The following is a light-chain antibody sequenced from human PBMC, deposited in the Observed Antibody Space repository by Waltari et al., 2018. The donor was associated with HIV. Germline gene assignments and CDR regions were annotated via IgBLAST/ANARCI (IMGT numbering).Light chain of an antibody. CDR2: EVS. Sequence: QSALTQPPSASGSPGQSVTIPCAGTSSDIGLYNFVSWYQHHPGKAPKLMISEVSRRPSGVPDRFSGSKPGNTASLTVSGLQAEDEAAYYCFSYAGNNYLLFGGGTKLTVL. V-gene: IGLV2-8*01. CDR3: FSYAGNNYLL. J-gene: IGLJ2*01. CDR1: SSDIGLYNF.